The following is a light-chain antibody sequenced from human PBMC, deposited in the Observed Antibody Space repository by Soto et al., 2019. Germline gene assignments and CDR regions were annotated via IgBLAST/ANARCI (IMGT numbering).Light chain of an antibody. Sequence: QSVLTQPPSVSGAPGQRVTISCTGRSSNIGASFDVHWYRHLPGTAPKLLIYDNTNRPSGVPDRFSGSKSGTSASLAITGLQADDEADYYCQSFDSSLNISIFGGGTQLTVL. CDR2: DNT. CDR1: SSNIGASFD. CDR3: QSFDSSLNISI. V-gene: IGLV1-40*01. J-gene: IGLJ2*01.